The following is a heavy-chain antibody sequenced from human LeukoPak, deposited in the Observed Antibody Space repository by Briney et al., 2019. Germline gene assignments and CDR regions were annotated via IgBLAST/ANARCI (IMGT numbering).Heavy chain of an antibody. CDR1: GYTFTGYY. J-gene: IGHJ2*01. CDR2: INPNSGGT. V-gene: IGHV1-2*04. Sequence: ASVKVSCKASGYTFTGYYMHWVRQAPGQGLEWMGWINPNSGGTNYAQKFQGWVTMTRDTSISTAYMELSRLRSDDTALYYCATTFNYYDSRGLQYFDLWGRGTLVTVSS. CDR3: ATTFNYYDSRGLQYFDL. D-gene: IGHD3-22*01.